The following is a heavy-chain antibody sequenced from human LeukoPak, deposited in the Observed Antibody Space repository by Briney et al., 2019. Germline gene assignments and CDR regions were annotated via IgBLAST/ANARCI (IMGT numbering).Heavy chain of an antibody. CDR2: IYYSGST. J-gene: IGHJ5*02. CDR1: GGSISSGGYY. CDR3: ARGWIRRWNYVATWFDA. D-gene: IGHD1-7*01. V-gene: IGHV4-31*03. Sequence: SETLSLTCTVSGGSISSGGYYWSWIRQHPGKGLEWIGYIYYSGSTYYNPCLKSRVTISEDTSKTQSSQKLRSVTAADTVVYYGARGWIRRWNYVATWFDARGEGTLVTVSS.